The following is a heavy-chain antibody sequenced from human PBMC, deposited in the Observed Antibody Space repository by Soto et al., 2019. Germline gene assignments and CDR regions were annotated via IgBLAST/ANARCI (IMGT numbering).Heavy chain of an antibody. J-gene: IGHJ4*02. D-gene: IGHD4-17*01. CDR1: GYTFTNYY. Sequence: QVQLVQSGAEVKKPGASVKVSCKASGYTFTNYYLHWVRQAPGQGLEWMGRINPGDGSTTYAQKFQGRVTMARDTSTSTVYMELSSLRSEDTAVYYCARDPLSDYGDYGDFGYWGQGTLVTVSS. V-gene: IGHV1-46*01. CDR3: ARDPLSDYGDYGDFGY. CDR2: INPGDGST.